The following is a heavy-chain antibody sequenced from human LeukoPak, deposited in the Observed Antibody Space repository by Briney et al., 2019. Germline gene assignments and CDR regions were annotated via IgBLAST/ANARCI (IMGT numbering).Heavy chain of an antibody. J-gene: IGHJ4*02. Sequence: TASETLSLTCAVYGGSFSGYYWSWIRQPPGKGLEWIGEINHSGSTNYNPSLKSRVTISVDTSKNQFSLKLSSVTAADTAVYYCARQLGYCSSTSCYADKVDYWGQGTLVTVSS. CDR3: ARQLGYCSSTSCYADKVDY. V-gene: IGHV4-34*01. D-gene: IGHD2-2*01. CDR2: INHSGST. CDR1: GGSFSGYY.